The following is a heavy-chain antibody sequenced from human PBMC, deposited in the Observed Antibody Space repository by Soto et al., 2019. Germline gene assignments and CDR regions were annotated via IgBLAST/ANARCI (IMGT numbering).Heavy chain of an antibody. V-gene: IGHV2-5*02. CDR3: AHRLRVSVLASHKYWYFDL. CDR2: IYWDDDT. CDR1: GFSLSTSGVG. J-gene: IGHJ2*01. Sequence: QITLKESGPTLVKPTQTLTLTCTFSGFSLSTSGVGVGWIRQPPGKALEWLALIYWDDDTRYSPSLKSRLTITKDTSKNQVVLKMTNMDPVDTATYYCAHRLRVSVLASHKYWYFDLWGRGTLVTVSS.